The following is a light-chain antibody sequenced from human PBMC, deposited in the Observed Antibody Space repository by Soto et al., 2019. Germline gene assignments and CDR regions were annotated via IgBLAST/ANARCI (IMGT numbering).Light chain of an antibody. CDR1: SSNIGAGYD. V-gene: IGLV1-40*01. CDR3: QSYDSSLRAWV. Sequence: QPVLTQPPSVSGAPGQRVTISCTGGSSNIGAGYDVHWYHQFPGTAPKLLVYGNTNRPSGISDRFSASKSGSSASLAITGLQAEDEADYYCQSYDSSLRAWVFGGGTKLTVL. CDR2: GNT. J-gene: IGLJ3*02.